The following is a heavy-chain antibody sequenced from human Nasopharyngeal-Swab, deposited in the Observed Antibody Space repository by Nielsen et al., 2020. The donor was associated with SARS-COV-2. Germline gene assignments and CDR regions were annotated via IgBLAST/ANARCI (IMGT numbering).Heavy chain of an antibody. CDR1: GFTFSSYG. J-gene: IGHJ4*02. CDR2: IWYDGSNK. CDR3: ARDGGVQLWPLRGYFDY. Sequence: GGSLRLSCAASGFTFSSYGMHWVRQAPGKGLEWVAVIWYDGSNKYYADSVKGRFTISRDNSKNTLYLQMNSLRAEDTAVYYCARDGGVQLWPLRGYFDYWGQGTLVTVSS. V-gene: IGHV3-33*01. D-gene: IGHD5-18*01.